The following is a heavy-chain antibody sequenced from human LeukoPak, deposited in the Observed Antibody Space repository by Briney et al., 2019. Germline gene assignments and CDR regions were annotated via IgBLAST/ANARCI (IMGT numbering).Heavy chain of an antibody. CDR2: IYYSGST. CDR3: ARRFISVVVAPDWFDP. V-gene: IGHV4-39*01. CDR1: GGSISSGGYY. Sequence: SETLSLTCTVSGGSISSGGYYWGWIRQPPGKGLELIGNIYYSGSTYYNPSLKSRVTISVDTSKNQFSLKLSSVTAADTAVYYCARRFISVVVAPDWFDPWGQGTLVTVSS. J-gene: IGHJ5*02. D-gene: IGHD2-15*01.